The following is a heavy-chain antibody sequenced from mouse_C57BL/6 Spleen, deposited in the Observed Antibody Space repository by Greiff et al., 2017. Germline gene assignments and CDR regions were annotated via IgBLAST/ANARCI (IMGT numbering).Heavy chain of an antibody. D-gene: IGHD2-10*02. V-gene: IGHV5-9*01. CDR2: ISGGGGNT. Sequence: DVQLVESGGGLVKPGGSLKLSCAASGFTFSSYTMSWVRQTPEQRLEWVATISGGGGNTYYPDSVKGRFTISRDNAKSTLYQQMSRLRAEDTALYCCARVPLGDYWGQGTTLTVSS. J-gene: IGHJ2*01. CDR3: ARVPLGDY. CDR1: GFTFSSYT.